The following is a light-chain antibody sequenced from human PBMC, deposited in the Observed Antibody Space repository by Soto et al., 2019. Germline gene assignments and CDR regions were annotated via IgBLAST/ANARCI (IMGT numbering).Light chain of an antibody. CDR2: GVS. V-gene: IGKV3-20*01. CDR1: QPVSSNF. CDR3: QQYANSPIT. J-gene: IGKJ5*01. Sequence: ELVLTQSPGTLSLSPGESATLSCRASQPVSSNFLAWYQQNPGQAPRLLIYGVSSRASGIPDRFFGSGSGTDFTLTINRLEPEDFAVYYCQQYANSPITFGQGTRLEIK.